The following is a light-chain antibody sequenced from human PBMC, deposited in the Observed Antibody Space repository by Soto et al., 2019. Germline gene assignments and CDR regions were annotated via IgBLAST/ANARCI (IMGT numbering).Light chain of an antibody. J-gene: IGLJ2*01. Sequence: SYELTQPPSVSVSPGQTASITCSGDKLGDKYACWYQQKPSQSPVLVIYQDSKRPSGIPERFSGSNSGNTATLTISGTQAMDEDDYYCQAWDSSTAEVFGGGTKLTGL. CDR1: KLGDKY. CDR2: QDS. CDR3: QAWDSSTAEV. V-gene: IGLV3-1*01.